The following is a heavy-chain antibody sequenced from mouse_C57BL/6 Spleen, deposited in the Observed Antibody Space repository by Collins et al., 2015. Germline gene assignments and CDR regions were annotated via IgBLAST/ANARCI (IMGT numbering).Heavy chain of an antibody. V-gene: IGHV3-2*02. CDR1: GYSITSDYA. CDR3: ARSGYYGNLYAMDY. J-gene: IGHJ4*01. D-gene: IGHD2-1*01. CDR2: ISYSGST. Sequence: DVQLQESGPGLVKPSQSLSLTCTVTGYSITSDYAWNWIRQFPGNKLEWMGYISYSGSTSYNPSLKSRISITRDTSKNQFFLQLNSVTTEDTATYYCARSGYYGNLYAMDYWGQGTSVTVSS.